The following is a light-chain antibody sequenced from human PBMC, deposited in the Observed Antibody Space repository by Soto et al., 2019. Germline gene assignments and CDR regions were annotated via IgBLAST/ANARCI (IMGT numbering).Light chain of an antibody. Sequence: EIVMTQAPLSSPVTLGQPASISCRFSQSLVHRDGNTYLNWLHHRPGQPPRLLLYMVSRRFSGVPDRFSGSGAGTDFTLKISRVEPEDVGFYYCMQATQFPQVTFGQGTRLVIK. J-gene: IGKJ5*01. CDR3: MQATQFPQVT. V-gene: IGKV2-24*01. CDR2: MVS. CDR1: QSLVHRDGNTY.